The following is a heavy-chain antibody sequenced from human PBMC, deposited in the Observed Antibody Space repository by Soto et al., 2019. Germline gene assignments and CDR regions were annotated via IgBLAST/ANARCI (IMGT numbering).Heavy chain of an antibody. J-gene: IGHJ5*02. V-gene: IGHV3-15*01. Sequence: EGQLVESGGGLVKPGESLRLSCAASGFTFSTAWMTWVRQAPGRGLEWVARIKTTSDGGTIHYAAPVKGRFTISRDDSKDTLFLQMNSLKIEDTTLYYCIRAPYWSTWGQGTLVTVSS. CDR3: IRAPYWST. D-gene: IGHD2-15*01. CDR1: GFTFSTAW. CDR2: IKTTSDGGTI.